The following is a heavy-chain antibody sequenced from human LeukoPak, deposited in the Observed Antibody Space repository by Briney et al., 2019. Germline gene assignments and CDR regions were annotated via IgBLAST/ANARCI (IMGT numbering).Heavy chain of an antibody. CDR2: INHSGST. V-gene: IGHV4-34*01. CDR1: GGSFSGYY. D-gene: IGHD3-22*01. Sequence: SETLSLTCAVYGGSFSGYYWSWIRQPPGKGLEWIGEINHSGSTNYNPPLKSRVTISVDTSKNQFSLKLSSVTAADTAVYYCARGQWFFDYWGQGTLVTVSS. CDR3: ARGQWFFDY. J-gene: IGHJ4*02.